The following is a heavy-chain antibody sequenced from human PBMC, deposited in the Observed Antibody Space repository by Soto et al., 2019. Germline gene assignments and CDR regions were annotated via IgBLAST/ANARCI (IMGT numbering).Heavy chain of an antibody. Sequence: SETLSLTCTVSGGSIRNNYWSWIRQPPGKGLKWVGYIYYTGTSKYNPSLKSRVTISVDSSKNQFSLKLDSVTAADTAVYYCARDSGYSYGPIDYWGQGTLVTVSS. J-gene: IGHJ4*02. CDR2: IYYTGTS. CDR1: GGSIRNNY. CDR3: ARDSGYSYGPIDY. V-gene: IGHV4-59*12. D-gene: IGHD5-18*01.